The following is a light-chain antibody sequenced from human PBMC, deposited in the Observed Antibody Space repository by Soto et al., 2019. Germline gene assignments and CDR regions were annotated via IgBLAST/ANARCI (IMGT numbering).Light chain of an antibody. Sequence: DVAMTQSPLSLPVTLGQPASISCRSSQSVVYSDGNTYLNWFRQRPGQSPRRLIYKVSNRDSGVPDRFSGSGSGTDFTLKISRVEAEDVGVYYCMQGTYWPFTFGPGTKVDIK. V-gene: IGKV2-30*01. CDR1: QSVVYSDGNTY. J-gene: IGKJ3*01. CDR3: MQGTYWPFT. CDR2: KVS.